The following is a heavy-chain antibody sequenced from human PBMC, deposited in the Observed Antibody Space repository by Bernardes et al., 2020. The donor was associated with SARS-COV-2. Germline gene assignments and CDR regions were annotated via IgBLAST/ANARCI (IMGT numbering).Heavy chain of an antibody. CDR3: ARDLMARPYCSSTSCYTGYYYYMDV. CDR1: GFTVSSNY. Sequence: GGSLRLSCAASGFTVSSNYMSWVRQAPGKGLEWVSVIYSGGSTYYADSVKGRFTISRDNSKNTLYLQMNSLRAEDTAVYYCARDLMARPYCSSTSCYTGYYYYMDVWGKGTTVTVSS. CDR2: IYSGGST. J-gene: IGHJ6*03. D-gene: IGHD2-2*02. V-gene: IGHV3-66*02.